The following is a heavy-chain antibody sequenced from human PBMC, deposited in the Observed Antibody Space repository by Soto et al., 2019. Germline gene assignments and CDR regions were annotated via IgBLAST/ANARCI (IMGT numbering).Heavy chain of an antibody. D-gene: IGHD4-4*01. J-gene: IGHJ6*03. CDR1: GYTFTSYA. Sequence: VSVKVSCKASGYTFTSYAMHWVRQAPGQRLEWMGWINAGNGNTKYSQKFQGRVTITRETSASKAYMELSSLRSEDTAVYYCARVNTVTNYYYYYYMDVWGKGTTVTVSS. CDR3: ARVNTVTNYYYYYYMDV. V-gene: IGHV1-3*01. CDR2: INAGNGNT.